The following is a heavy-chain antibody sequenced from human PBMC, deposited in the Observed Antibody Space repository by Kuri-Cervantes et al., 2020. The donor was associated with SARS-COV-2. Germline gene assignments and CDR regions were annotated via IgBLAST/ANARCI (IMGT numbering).Heavy chain of an antibody. CDR1: GFTVSSNY. CDR3: ARGAID. V-gene: IGHV4-59*02. D-gene: IGHD2/OR15-2a*01. Sequence: ESLKISCAASGFTVSSNYKSWIRQPPGKGLEWVGYIYYNGSTYYNPSLRSRVIVSVDRSKNQFSLNLNSVTAADTALYYCARGAIDWGQGTLVTVSS. CDR2: IYYNGST. J-gene: IGHJ4*02.